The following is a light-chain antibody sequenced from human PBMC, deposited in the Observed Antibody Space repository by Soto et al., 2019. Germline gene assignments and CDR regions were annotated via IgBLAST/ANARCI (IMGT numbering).Light chain of an antibody. CDR3: QQGYTSPIT. CDR1: QSIGKH. CDR2: SVS. J-gene: IGKJ5*01. Sequence: DIQMTQSPSALAASVGDRDTMTCRASQSIGKHLNWYQQKPGKAPKFLIYSVSSLQSGVPSRFSGSGSGTDFTLTINSLQPEDFATYYCQQGYTSPITFGQGTQLEIK. V-gene: IGKV1-39*01.